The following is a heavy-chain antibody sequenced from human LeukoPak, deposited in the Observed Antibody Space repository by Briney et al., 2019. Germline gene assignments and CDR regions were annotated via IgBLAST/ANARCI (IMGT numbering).Heavy chain of an antibody. V-gene: IGHV3-23*01. CDR1: GFTFSSYA. Sequence: AGGSLRLSCAASGFTFSSYAMSWVRQAPGKGLESVSAISGSGGSTYYADSVKGRFTISRDNSKNTLYLQMNSLRAEDTAVYYCVKSRSYSNYDYFDYWGQGTLVTVSS. CDR2: ISGSGGST. D-gene: IGHD4-11*01. CDR3: VKSRSYSNYDYFDY. J-gene: IGHJ4*02.